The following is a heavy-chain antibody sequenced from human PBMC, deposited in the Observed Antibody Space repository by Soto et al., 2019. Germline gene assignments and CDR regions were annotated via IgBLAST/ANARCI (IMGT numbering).Heavy chain of an antibody. D-gene: IGHD6-13*01. CDR1: GFTFSSYA. CDR2: ISYDGSNK. Sequence: QVQLVESGGGVVQPGRSLRLSCAASGFTFSSYAMHWVRQAPGKGLEWVAVISYDGSNKYYADSVKGRFTISRDNSKNTLYLQMNSLRDEDTAVYYCAREDLVPFDYWGQGTLVTVSS. V-gene: IGHV3-30-3*01. J-gene: IGHJ4*02. CDR3: AREDLVPFDY.